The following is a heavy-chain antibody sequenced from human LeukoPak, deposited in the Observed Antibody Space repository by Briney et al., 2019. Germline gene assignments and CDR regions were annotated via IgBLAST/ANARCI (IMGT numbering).Heavy chain of an antibody. D-gene: IGHD7-27*01. CDR2: IIPIFGTA. J-gene: IGHJ3*02. Sequence: SVKVSCKASGGTFSSYAISWVRQAPGQGLEWMGGIIPIFGTANYAQKFQGRVTITADESTSTAYMELSSLRSEDTAVYYCARDQLGDDAFDIWGQGTMATVSS. V-gene: IGHV1-69*13. CDR1: GGTFSSYA. CDR3: ARDQLGDDAFDI.